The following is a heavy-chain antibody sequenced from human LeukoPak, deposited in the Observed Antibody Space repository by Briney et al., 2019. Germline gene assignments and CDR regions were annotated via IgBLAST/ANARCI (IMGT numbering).Heavy chain of an antibody. J-gene: IGHJ4*02. V-gene: IGHV3-9*03. Sequence: GRSLRLSCAASGFTFDDYAMHWVRQAPGKGLEWFSGISWNSGSIGYADSVKGRFTISRDNAKNSLYLQMNSLRAEDMALYYCAKGRWLSSHFDYWGQGTLVTVSS. CDR1: GFTFDDYA. D-gene: IGHD6-19*01. CDR3: AKGRWLSSHFDY. CDR2: ISWNSGSI.